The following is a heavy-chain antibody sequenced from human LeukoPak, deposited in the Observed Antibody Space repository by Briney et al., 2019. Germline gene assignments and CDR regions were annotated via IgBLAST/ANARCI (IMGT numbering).Heavy chain of an antibody. CDR3: AKRAESNSGPFDY. Sequence: PGGSLRLSCTASGFTFGDYAMTWVRQAPGKGLEWVAFIQDDGRRTEYADSVKGRFTISRDNSKNKHYVQMNSLRPDDTALYYCAKRAESNSGPFDYWGQGTVVTVSS. D-gene: IGHD5-12*01. CDR2: IQDDGRRT. V-gene: IGHV3-30*02. J-gene: IGHJ4*02. CDR1: GFTFGDYA.